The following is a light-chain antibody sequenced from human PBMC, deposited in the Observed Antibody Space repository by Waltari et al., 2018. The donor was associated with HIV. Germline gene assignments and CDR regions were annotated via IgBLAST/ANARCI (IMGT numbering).Light chain of an antibody. CDR2: DII. CDR3: CSYAGSSTLM. Sequence: QSALTQPASVSGSPGQPITISCTGTSSAVGGYNYVSWFQQHPGKAPKLMIYDIIKRPSGVSNRFSGSKSGNTASLTISGLQAEDEADYYCCSYAGSSTLMFGGGTKVTVL. V-gene: IGLV2-23*02. J-gene: IGLJ3*02. CDR1: SSAVGGYNY.